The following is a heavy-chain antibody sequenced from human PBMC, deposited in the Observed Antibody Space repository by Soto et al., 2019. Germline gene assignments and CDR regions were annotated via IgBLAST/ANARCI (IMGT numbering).Heavy chain of an antibody. CDR2: IYHSGST. CDR1: GGSISSGGYS. Sequence: QLQLQESGSGLVKPSQTLSLPCAVSGGSISSGGYSWSCIRQPPGKGLEGMGYIYHSGSTYYNPSLKSRVTISVDRSKNQFSLKLSSVTAADTAVYYCARQTYYFDTSGYYCWFDPWGQGTLVTVSS. CDR3: ARQTYYFDTSGYYCWFDP. V-gene: IGHV4-30-2*01. J-gene: IGHJ5*02. D-gene: IGHD3-22*01.